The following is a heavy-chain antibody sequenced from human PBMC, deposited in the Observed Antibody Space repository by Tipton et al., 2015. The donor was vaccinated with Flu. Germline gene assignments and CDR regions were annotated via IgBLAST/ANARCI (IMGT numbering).Heavy chain of an antibody. V-gene: IGHV4-31*02. CDR2: IYYSGST. Sequence: LRLSCTVSGGYISSDDYYWGWIRQHPGEGLEWIGYIYYSGSTYYNPSLKSRLTISVDTSKNQFSLKVNSVTAADTALYFCARDPSGTYGLNHWGQGTLVTVSS. D-gene: IGHD1-26*01. CDR1: GGYISSDDYY. CDR3: ARDPSGTYGLNH. J-gene: IGHJ5*02.